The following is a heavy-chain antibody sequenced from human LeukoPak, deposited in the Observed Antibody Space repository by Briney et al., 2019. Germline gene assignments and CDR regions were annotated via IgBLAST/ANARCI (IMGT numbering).Heavy chain of an antibody. CDR2: IIPVLDIA. J-gene: IGHJ1*01. CDR1: GGSFSSYS. CDR3: ARESRAGYARWPRPFQH. V-gene: IGHV1-69*04. Sequence: ASVKVSCKASGGSFSSYSINWVRQAPGQGLEWMGRIIPVLDIANYAQKFKGRITMTADKSTSTAYMELSSLRFEDTAISYGARESRAGYARWPRPFQHWGQGTLVTVSS. D-gene: IGHD5-24*01.